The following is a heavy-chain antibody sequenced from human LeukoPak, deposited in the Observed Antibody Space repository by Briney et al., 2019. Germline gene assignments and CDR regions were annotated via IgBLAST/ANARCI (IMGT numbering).Heavy chain of an antibody. V-gene: IGHV1-69*05. CDR1: GGTFTNYA. CDR3: ARDIAWQQLAVFDY. Sequence: ASVKVSCKASGGTFTNYAITWVRQAPGQGLEWMGGIIPISATIHYAQSFQGRVTITTDESVKTAYMELSSLRSEDTAVYYCARDIAWQQLAVFDYWGQGTMVTVSS. J-gene: IGHJ4*02. D-gene: IGHD6-13*01. CDR2: IIPISATI.